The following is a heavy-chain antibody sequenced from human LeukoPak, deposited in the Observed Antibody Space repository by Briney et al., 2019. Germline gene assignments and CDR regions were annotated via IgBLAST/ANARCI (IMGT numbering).Heavy chain of an antibody. CDR2: ISSGSSYI. CDR1: GYTFSTYS. J-gene: IGHJ4*02. CDR3: ARSFYDSSGYANFDY. D-gene: IGHD3-22*01. Sequence: PGGSLRLSCAVSGYTFSTYSMNWVRQAPGKGLEWVSFISSGSSYIYYADSVKGRFTIPRDNAKNSLYLQMNSLRADDTAVYFCARSFYDSSGYANFDYWGQGALVTVSS. V-gene: IGHV3-21*06.